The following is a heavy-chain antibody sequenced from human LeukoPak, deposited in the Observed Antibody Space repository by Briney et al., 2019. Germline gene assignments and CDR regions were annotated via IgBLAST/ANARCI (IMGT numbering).Heavy chain of an antibody. J-gene: IGHJ4*02. CDR1: GFSISSGYF. CDR2: IYQTGST. D-gene: IGHD5-12*01. V-gene: IGHV4-38-2*02. Sequence: PSETLSLTCIVSGFSISSGYFWGWIRQTPRKGLEWIGNIYQTGSTYYNLSLKSRVTISVDTSKNQFSLRLTSVTAADTAVYYCARVGSGYDWEYWGQGTLVTVSS. CDR3: ARVGSGYDWEY.